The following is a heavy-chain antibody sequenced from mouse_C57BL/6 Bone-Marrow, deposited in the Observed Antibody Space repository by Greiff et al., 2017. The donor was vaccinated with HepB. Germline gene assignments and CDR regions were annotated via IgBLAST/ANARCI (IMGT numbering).Heavy chain of an antibody. CDR3: ARGYYSMRFDF. J-gene: IGHJ2*01. D-gene: IGHD2-3*01. CDR1: GYTFTEYS. Sequence: DVQLVESGAGLVKPGGSLKLSCAASGYTFTEYSMHWVRQASEKGLEWVAYISSGSSTIYYKDTVKGRFTISGDNAKNTLLLKMNSLRSEDTAMYYCARGYYSMRFDFWGQGTTLTVTA. V-gene: IGHV5-17*01. CDR2: ISSGSSTI.